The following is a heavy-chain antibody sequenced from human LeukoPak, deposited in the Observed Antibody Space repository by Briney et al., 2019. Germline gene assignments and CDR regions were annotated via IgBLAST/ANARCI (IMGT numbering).Heavy chain of an antibody. CDR1: GFTFSSYA. V-gene: IGHV3-23*01. CDR2: ISGSGGST. D-gene: IGHD6-13*01. Sequence: PGGSLRLSCAASGFTFSSYAMSWVRQAPGKGLEWVSAISGSGGSTYYADSVKGRFTISRDNSKNTLYLQMNSMRAEDTAVYYCAKVGSSWYTETWNDYWGQGTLVTVSS. CDR3: AKVGSSWYTETWNDY. J-gene: IGHJ4*02.